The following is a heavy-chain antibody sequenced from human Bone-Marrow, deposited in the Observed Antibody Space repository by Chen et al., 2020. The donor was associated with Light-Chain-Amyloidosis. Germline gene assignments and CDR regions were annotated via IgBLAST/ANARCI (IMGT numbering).Heavy chain of an antibody. D-gene: IGHD5-12*01. V-gene: IGHV5-51*01. CDR1: GYTFPNYW. Sequence: EVQLEQSGPDVKKPGESLKISCKGSGYTFPNYWIGWVRQKPRKGLEWKGVIYPDDSDARYSPSLEGQVTISADKSITTAYLQWRSLKASDTAMYYCARRRDGYNFDYWGQGTLVTVSS. CDR2: IYPDDSDA. J-gene: IGHJ4*02. CDR3: ARRRDGYNFDY.